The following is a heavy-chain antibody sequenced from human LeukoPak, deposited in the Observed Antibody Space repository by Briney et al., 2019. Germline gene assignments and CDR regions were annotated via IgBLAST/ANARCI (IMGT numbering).Heavy chain of an antibody. CDR1: GFTFSSYA. CDR3: AKWGIYFEDY. V-gene: IGHV3-23*01. D-gene: IGHD3-9*01. Sequence: PGGSLRFSCAASGFTFSSYAMSWVRQAPGKGLEWVSAISGSGGSTYYADSVKGRFTISRDNSKNTLYLQMNTLRAEDTAVYYCAKWGIYFEDYWGQGTLVTVSS. J-gene: IGHJ4*02. CDR2: ISGSGGST.